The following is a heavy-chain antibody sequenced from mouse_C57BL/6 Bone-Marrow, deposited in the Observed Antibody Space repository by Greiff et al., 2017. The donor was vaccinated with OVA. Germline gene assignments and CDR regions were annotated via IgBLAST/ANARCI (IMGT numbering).Heavy chain of an antibody. CDR1: GFTFSSYA. CDR3: ARESLLDY. V-gene: IGHV5-4*01. Sequence: EVQGVESGGGLVKPGGSLKLSCAASGFTFSSYAMSWVRQTPEKRLEWVATISDGGSYTYYPDNVKGRCTISRDNAKNNLYLQMSHLKSEDTAMYYCARESLLDYWGEGTTLTVSS. CDR2: ISDGGSYT. J-gene: IGHJ2*01.